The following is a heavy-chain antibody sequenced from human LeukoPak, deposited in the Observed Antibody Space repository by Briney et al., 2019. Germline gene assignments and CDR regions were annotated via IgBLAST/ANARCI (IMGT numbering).Heavy chain of an antibody. CDR1: EFTFSNYW. CDR2: VKQDGSEK. CDR3: ARGITIAVAGTCIDY. J-gene: IGHJ4*02. V-gene: IGHV3-7*04. D-gene: IGHD6-19*01. Sequence: GGSLRLSCEASEFTFSNYWMSWVRQAPGKGLEWVANVKQDGSEKYYVDSVKGRFTISRDNAKNSLYLQMNSLRAEDTAVYYCARGITIAVAGTCIDYWGQGTLVTVSS.